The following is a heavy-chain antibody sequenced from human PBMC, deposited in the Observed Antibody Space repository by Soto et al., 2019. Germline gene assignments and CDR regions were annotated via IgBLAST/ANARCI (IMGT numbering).Heavy chain of an antibody. CDR3: ARGSYFDY. V-gene: IGHV4-34*01. CDR2: INHSGST. Sequence: SETLSLTCAVYGGSFSGYYWSCISQPPGKGLEWIGEINHSGSTNYNPSLKSRVTISVDTSKNQLSLKLRSVTAADKAVYYCARGSYFDYWGQGTLVT. CDR1: GGSFSGYY. J-gene: IGHJ4*02.